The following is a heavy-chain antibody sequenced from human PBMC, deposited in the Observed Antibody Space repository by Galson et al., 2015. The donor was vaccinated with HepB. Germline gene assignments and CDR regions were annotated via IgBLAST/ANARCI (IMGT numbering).Heavy chain of an antibody. D-gene: IGHD6-13*01. CDR1: GFTFSSYA. CDR2: ISGSGGST. J-gene: IGHJ1*01. CDR3: AKDRGGSSWYPEYFQH. Sequence: SLRLSCAASGFTFSSYAMSWVRQAPGKGLEWVSAISGSGGSTYYADSVKGRFTISRDNSKNTLYLQMNSLRAEDTAVYYCAKDRGGSSWYPEYFQHWGQGTLVTVSS. V-gene: IGHV3-23*01.